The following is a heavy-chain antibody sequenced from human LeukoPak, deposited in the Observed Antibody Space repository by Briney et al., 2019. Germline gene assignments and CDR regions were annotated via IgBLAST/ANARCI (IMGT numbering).Heavy chain of an antibody. CDR3: ARPRMGIAVVVDY. CDR1: GFTFSRCG. D-gene: IGHD6-19*01. J-gene: IGHJ4*02. CDR2: IWYDGSTK. Sequence: GGSLRLSCAASGFTFSRCGMHWVRQAPGKGLEWVAVIWYDGSTKYYADSVKGRFTISRDNSKNTLYLQMNSLRAEDTAVYYCARPRMGIAVVVDYWGQGTLVTVSS. V-gene: IGHV3-33*01.